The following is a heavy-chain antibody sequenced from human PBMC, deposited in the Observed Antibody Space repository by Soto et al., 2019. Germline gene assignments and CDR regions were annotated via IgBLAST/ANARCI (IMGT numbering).Heavy chain of an antibody. V-gene: IGHV4-30-4*01. J-gene: IGHJ4*02. D-gene: IGHD2-15*01. Sequence: QVQLQESGPGLVKPSQTLSLTCTVSGGSISSGDYYWSWIRQPPGKGLEWIGYIDYSGSTYYNPSLKSRVTISEDTSKNQISLKLSSVTAADTAVYFCARGGGYCSGGSCYYYFDYWGQGTLVTVSS. CDR3: ARGGGYCSGGSCYYYFDY. CDR2: IDYSGST. CDR1: GGSISSGDYY.